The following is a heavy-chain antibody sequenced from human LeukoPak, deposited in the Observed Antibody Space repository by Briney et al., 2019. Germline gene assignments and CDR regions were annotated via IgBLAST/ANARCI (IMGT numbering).Heavy chain of an antibody. Sequence: ASVKVSCKASGGTFSSYAISWVRQAPGQGLEWMGGIIPIFGTANYAQKFQGRVTITADESTSTAYMELSSLRSEDTAVYYCATFTAPRNAFDLWGQGTMVTVSS. CDR2: IIPIFGTA. V-gene: IGHV1-69*13. CDR1: GGTFSSYA. CDR3: ATFTAPRNAFDL. J-gene: IGHJ3*01. D-gene: IGHD3-16*01.